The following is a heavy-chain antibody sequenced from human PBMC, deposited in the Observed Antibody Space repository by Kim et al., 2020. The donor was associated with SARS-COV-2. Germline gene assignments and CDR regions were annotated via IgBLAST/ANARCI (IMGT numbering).Heavy chain of an antibody. D-gene: IGHD1-26*01. CDR3: AKSIVGADSMYFQH. J-gene: IGHJ1*01. Sequence: ADSVKGRFTISRDNSKNTLYLQMNSLRAEDTAVYYCAKSIVGADSMYFQHWGQGTLVTVSS. V-gene: IGHV3-23*01.